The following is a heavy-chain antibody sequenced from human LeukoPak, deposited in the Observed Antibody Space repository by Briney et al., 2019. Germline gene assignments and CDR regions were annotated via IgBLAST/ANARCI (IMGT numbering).Heavy chain of an antibody. D-gene: IGHD6-6*01. CDR1: GGSISSYY. Sequence: SETLSLTCTVSGGSISSYYWSWIRQPPGKGLEWIAYMYNSGSINYNPSLKSRVTISVDTSKNLFSLKLSSLTAADTAVYYCVRGYSSSSFDNWGQGTLVTVSS. J-gene: IGHJ4*02. CDR3: VRGYSSSSFDN. CDR2: MYNSGSI. V-gene: IGHV4-59*08.